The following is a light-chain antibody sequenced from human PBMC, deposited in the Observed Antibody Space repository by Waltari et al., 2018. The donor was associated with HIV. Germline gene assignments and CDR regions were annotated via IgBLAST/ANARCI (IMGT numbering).Light chain of an antibody. Sequence: QSALPQPAPVSGSPGQSLPISCPGTSSDVGSYNLVSWYQQHPGKAPKLMIYEGSKRPSGVSNRFSGSKSGNTASLTISGLQAEDEADYYCCSYAGSSTLVFGGGTKLTVL. CDR2: EGS. J-gene: IGLJ3*02. CDR3: CSYAGSSTLV. V-gene: IGLV2-23*01. CDR1: SSDVGSYNL.